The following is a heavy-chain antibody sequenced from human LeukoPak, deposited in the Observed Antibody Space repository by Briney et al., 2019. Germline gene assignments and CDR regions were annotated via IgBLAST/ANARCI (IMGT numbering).Heavy chain of an antibody. D-gene: IGHD5-18*01. J-gene: IGHJ4*02. Sequence: GGSLRLSCAASGFTFSSYAMGWVRQAPGKGLEWVSAITASGGNTYYADSVKGRFTISRDNSKNTLYLQVNSLRAEDTAVYYCAKGNGYSYGRYYFDYWSQGTLVTVSS. CDR3: AKGNGYSYGRYYFDY. CDR1: GFTFSSYA. CDR2: ITASGGNT. V-gene: IGHV3-23*01.